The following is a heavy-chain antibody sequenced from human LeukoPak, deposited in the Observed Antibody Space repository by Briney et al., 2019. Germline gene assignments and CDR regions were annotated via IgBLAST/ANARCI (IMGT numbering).Heavy chain of an antibody. V-gene: IGHV3-48*03. D-gene: IGHD3-22*01. Sequence: GESLTLSCAASGFTFSSYEMNWVRQAPGKGLEWVSYISSSGSTIYYADSVKGRFTISRDNAKNSLYLQMNSLRAEDTAVYYCARDLGQYHDTSDNWFDPWGQGTLVTVSS. CDR1: GFTFSSYE. CDR2: ISSSGSTI. CDR3: ARDLGQYHDTSDNWFDP. J-gene: IGHJ5*02.